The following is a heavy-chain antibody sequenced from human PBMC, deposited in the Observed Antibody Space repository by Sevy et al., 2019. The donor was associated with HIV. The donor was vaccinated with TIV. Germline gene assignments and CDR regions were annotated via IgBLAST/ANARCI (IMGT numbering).Heavy chain of an antibody. CDR1: GFSFSNAW. Sequence: GGSLRLSCAASGFSFSNAWMSWVRQAPGKGLEWVGRIKSKTEGATRDFAAPVKGRLLISRDDSKNTVYLQMNSLKTEDTAVYFCTAGVGASDFDYWGQGTLVTVSS. CDR2: IKSKTEGATR. J-gene: IGHJ4*02. CDR3: TAGVGASDFDY. V-gene: IGHV3-15*01. D-gene: IGHD1-26*01.